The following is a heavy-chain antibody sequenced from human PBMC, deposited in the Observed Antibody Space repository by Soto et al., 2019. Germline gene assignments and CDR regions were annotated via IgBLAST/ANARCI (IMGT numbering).Heavy chain of an antibody. CDR2: IKSKTDGGTT. J-gene: IGHJ4*02. V-gene: IGHV3-15*01. CDR3: TPDAGIAVAGAFDY. D-gene: IGHD6-19*01. Sequence: GTLGLPLGSSGSTFRNAWMSCVVQAPGKGLEWVGRIKSKTDGGTTDYAAPVKGRFTISRDDSKNTLYLQMNSLKTEDTAVYYCTPDAGIAVAGAFDYWGQGTLVTVSS. CDR1: GSTFRNAW.